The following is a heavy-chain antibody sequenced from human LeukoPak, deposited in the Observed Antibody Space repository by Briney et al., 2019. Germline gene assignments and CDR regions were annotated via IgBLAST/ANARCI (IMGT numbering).Heavy chain of an antibody. D-gene: IGHD6-6*01. V-gene: IGHV4-34*01. CDR1: GGSFSGYY. CDR3: ARKLIAAAPRFDP. Sequence: SETLSLTCAVYGGSFSGYYWSWIRQPPGKGLEWIGEINHSGSTNYNPSLKSRVTISVDTSKNQFSLKLSSVTAADTAVYYCARKLIAAAPRFDPWGQGTLVTVSS. J-gene: IGHJ5*02. CDR2: INHSGST.